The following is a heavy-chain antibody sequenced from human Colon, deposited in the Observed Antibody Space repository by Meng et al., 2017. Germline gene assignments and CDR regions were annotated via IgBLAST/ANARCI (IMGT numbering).Heavy chain of an antibody. CDR1: GGSFSGYY. CDR3: ARGRYSGYLP. J-gene: IGHJ5*02. V-gene: IGHV4-34*01. Sequence: QPHKRADGLLKPSLPLSLHCAVYGGSFSGYYWSWIRQPPGKGLEWIGEINHSGSTNYNPSLKSRVTISVDTSKNQFSLKLSSVTAADTAVYYCARGRYSGYLPWGQGTLVTVSS. CDR2: INHSGST. D-gene: IGHD5-12*01.